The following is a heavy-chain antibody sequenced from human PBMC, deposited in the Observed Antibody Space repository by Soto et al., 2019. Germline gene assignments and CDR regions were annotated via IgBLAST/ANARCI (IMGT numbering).Heavy chain of an antibody. CDR2: VYTSGTT. V-gene: IGHV4-4*07. J-gene: IGHJ3*02. CDR1: GASMNTYF. D-gene: IGHD3-10*01. Sequence: SETLSLTCSVSGASMNTYFWSWIRQPAGKGLEWIGRVYTSGTTNYNPSLKSRVTMSVDTSKKQVSLKLISLTAADTGLYYCARDEPDTGEGFDIWGQGTMVTVSS. CDR3: ARDEPDTGEGFDI.